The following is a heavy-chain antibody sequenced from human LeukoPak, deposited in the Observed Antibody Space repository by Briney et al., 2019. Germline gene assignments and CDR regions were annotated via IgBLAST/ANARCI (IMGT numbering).Heavy chain of an antibody. D-gene: IGHD3-9*01. Sequence: GASLKLSCKASVSTFTNYGVIWVRQAPGQGLEWRGWISAYNGNTNYAQNLPGRVTMTTDTSTTTAYMDLRSLNSEDTAVSYCARLGRNFIDRFDPWGQGTLVTVSS. J-gene: IGHJ5*02. CDR2: ISAYNGNT. V-gene: IGHV1-18*01. CDR1: VSTFTNYG. CDR3: ARLGRNFIDRFDP.